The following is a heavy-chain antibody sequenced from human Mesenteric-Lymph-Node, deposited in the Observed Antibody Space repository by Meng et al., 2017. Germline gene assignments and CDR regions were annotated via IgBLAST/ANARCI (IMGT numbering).Heavy chain of an antibody. CDR2: INHSGST. CDR3: ARGGVLWHSSN. V-gene: IGHV4-34*01. J-gene: IGHJ4*02. D-gene: IGHD2/OR15-2a*01. Sequence: SETLSLTCAVYGGSFSGYYWSWIRQPPGKGLEWIGEINHSGSTNYNPSLKSRVTISVDSSKNQFSLKVTSMTAADTAVYYCARGGVLWHSSNWGQGTLVTVSS. CDR1: GGSFSGYY.